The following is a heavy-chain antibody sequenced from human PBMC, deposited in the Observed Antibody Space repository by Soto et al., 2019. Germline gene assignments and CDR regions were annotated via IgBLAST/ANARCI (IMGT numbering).Heavy chain of an antibody. CDR2: VYSSGST. CDR3: ARDHPHSYGVYYFDY. CDR1: GGSIRNYY. V-gene: IGHV4-59*01. J-gene: IGHJ4*02. Sequence: ASETLSLTCTVSGGSIRNYYWSWIRQPPGKGLEWIGYVYSSGSTHYNPSLQSRVTISADTSKNQVSLKVNSVTAADTAVYYCARDHPHSYGVYYFDYWGQGTPVT. D-gene: IGHD5-18*01.